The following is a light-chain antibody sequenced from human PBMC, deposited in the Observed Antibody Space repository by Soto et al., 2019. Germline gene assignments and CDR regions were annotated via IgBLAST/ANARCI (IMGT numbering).Light chain of an antibody. Sequence: QSALTQPASVSGSPGQSITISCTGTSRDVESYNLVSWYQQHPGKAPKLMIYEGSKRPSGVSNRFSGSKSGNTASLTISGLQAEDEADYYCCSYAGSSTPSYVFGTGTKLTVL. CDR2: EGS. CDR3: CSYAGSSTPSYV. J-gene: IGLJ1*01. CDR1: SRDVESYNL. V-gene: IGLV2-23*01.